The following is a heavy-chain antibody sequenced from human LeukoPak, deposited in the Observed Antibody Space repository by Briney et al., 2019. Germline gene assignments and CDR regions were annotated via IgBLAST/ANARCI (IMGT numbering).Heavy chain of an antibody. Sequence: PGGSLRLSCAASEFTFSSYAMSWVRQAPGKGLEWVSAISGSGGSTYYADPVKGRFTISRDNSKNTLYLQMNSLRAEDTAVYYCARTPGRDGYIYWGQGTLVTVSS. CDR1: EFTFSSYA. J-gene: IGHJ4*02. CDR2: ISGSGGST. CDR3: ARTPGRDGYIY. D-gene: IGHD5-24*01. V-gene: IGHV3-23*01.